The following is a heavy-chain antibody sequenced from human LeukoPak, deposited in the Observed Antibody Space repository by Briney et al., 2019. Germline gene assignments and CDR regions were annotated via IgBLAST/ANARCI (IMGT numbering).Heavy chain of an antibody. CDR2: INPNSGGT. V-gene: IGHV1-2*02. Sequence: ASVKVSCKASGYTFTGYYMHWVRQAPGQGREWMGWINPNSGGTDYAQKFQGRVTMTRDTSISTAYMELSRRRSDDTAVYYCAREGWEPDAFDIWGQGTMVTVSS. CDR1: GYTFTGYY. D-gene: IGHD1-26*01. CDR3: AREGWEPDAFDI. J-gene: IGHJ3*02.